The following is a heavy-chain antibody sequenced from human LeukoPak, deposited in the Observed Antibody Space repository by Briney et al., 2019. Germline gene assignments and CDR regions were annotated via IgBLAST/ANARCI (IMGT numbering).Heavy chain of an antibody. CDR2: ISSSSSYI. CDR1: GFTFSSYS. Sequence: GGSLRLSCAASGFTFSSYSMNWVRQAPGKGLEGVSSISSSSSYIYYADSVKGRFTISRDNAKNSLYLQMNSLRAEDTAVYYCARVREEPTEAYYYYMDVWGKGTTVTVSS. D-gene: IGHD1-26*01. CDR3: ARVREEPTEAYYYYMDV. V-gene: IGHV3-21*01. J-gene: IGHJ6*03.